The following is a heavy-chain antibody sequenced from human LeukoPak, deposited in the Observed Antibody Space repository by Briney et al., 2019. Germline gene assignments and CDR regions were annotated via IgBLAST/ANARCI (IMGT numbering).Heavy chain of an antibody. D-gene: IGHD1-26*01. V-gene: IGHV1-69*05. CDR3: ARDIGSSYNWFDP. J-gene: IGHJ5*02. CDR2: IIPIFGTA. CDR1: GITFSSYA. Sequence: SVKVSCKASGITFSSYAISWVRPAPGQGLEWMGRIIPIFGTANYAQKFQGRVTITTDESTSTAYMELSSLRSEDTAVCYCARDIGSSYNWFDPWGKGTLVTVSS.